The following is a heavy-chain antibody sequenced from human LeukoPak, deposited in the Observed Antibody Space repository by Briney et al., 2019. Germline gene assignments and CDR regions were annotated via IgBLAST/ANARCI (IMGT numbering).Heavy chain of an antibody. J-gene: IGHJ4*02. V-gene: IGHV1-18*01. CDR2: ISSYNGNT. CDR3: ARATNDRFDY. CDR1: GYTFTSYG. D-gene: IGHD2-8*01. Sequence: ATVNVSCKVSGYTFTSYGISWVRQAPGQGLEWMGWISSYNGNTNYAQKLQRRVTMTTDTSTSTAYMELRSLRSDDTAVYYCARATNDRFDYWGQGTLVTVSS.